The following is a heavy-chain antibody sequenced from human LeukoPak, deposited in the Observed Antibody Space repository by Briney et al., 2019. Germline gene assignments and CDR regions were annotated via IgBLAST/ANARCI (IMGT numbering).Heavy chain of an antibody. D-gene: IGHD3-10*01. Sequence: PGGSVLLPCAASELTFSRYEMSWVGHDPGEGVEGVSVLSTGDEITYYAGSVKGRFTISRGNSKNTLYLQMNRLRAEDTAVYYCAKDVWFGELLPFAFDIWGQGTMVTVSS. J-gene: IGHJ3*02. CDR3: AKDVWFGELLPFAFDI. CDR1: ELTFSRYE. CDR2: LSTGDEIT. V-gene: IGHV3-23*01.